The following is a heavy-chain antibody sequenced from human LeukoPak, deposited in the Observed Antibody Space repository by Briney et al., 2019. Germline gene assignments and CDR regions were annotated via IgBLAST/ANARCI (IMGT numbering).Heavy chain of an antibody. V-gene: IGHV4-39*07. Sequence: PSETLSLTCTVSGGSIPISTYYWGWVRQPPGKGLEWIGSIYYSGTTKYKPSLKSRVTISVDNSNNKFSLRLSSVTAADTALYYCARGTLYSGWSYYFDSWGQGTLVTVSS. CDR1: GGSIPISTYY. CDR2: IYYSGTT. CDR3: ARGTLYSGWSYYFDS. J-gene: IGHJ4*02. D-gene: IGHD6-13*01.